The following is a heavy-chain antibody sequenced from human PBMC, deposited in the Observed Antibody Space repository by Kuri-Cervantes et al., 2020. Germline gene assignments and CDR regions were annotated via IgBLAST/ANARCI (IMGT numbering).Heavy chain of an antibody. V-gene: IGHV3-11*04. J-gene: IGHJ3*02. CDR3: ARGPIVPAASAAFDI. CDR1: GFSFSDYY. CDR2: ISFSSRTK. Sequence: GESLKISCTASGFSFSDYYMTWIRQAPGKTLEWVSYISFSSRTKSSADSVEGRFTISRDNARSSLYLEMNSLRVEDTGVYYCARGPIVPAASAAFDIWGQGTMVTVSS. D-gene: IGHD2-2*01.